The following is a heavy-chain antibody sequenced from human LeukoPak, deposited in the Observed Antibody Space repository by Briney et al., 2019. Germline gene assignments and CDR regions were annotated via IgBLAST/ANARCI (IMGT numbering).Heavy chain of an antibody. CDR3: ARAKGGRYYDTRGFDY. D-gene: IGHD3-22*01. J-gene: IGHJ4*02. V-gene: IGHV4-30-4*01. CDR2: IYYSGST. CDR1: GGSISSGENY. Sequence: PSQTLSLTCTVSGGSISSGENYWSWIRQPPGKGLEWIGYIYYSGSTYYNPSLKSRVTISVDTSKNQFSLKVSSVTAADTAVYYCARAKGGRYYDTRGFDYWGQGTLVTVSS.